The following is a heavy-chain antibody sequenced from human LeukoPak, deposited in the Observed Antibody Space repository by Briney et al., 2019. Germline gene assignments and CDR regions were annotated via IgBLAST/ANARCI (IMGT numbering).Heavy chain of an antibody. Sequence: GGSLRLSCAASGFTFSSYAMSWVRQAPGKGLEWVSAISGSGGSTYYADSVKGRFTISRDNSKNTLYLQMNSLRAEDTAVYYCAKDRAVAGINPWYYFDYWGQGTLVTVSS. CDR2: ISGSGGST. V-gene: IGHV3-23*01. D-gene: IGHD6-19*01. CDR3: AKDRAVAGINPWYYFDY. J-gene: IGHJ4*02. CDR1: GFTFSSYA.